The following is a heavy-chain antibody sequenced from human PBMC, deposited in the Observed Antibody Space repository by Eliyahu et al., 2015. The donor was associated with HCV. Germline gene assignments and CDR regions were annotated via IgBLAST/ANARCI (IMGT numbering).Heavy chain of an antibody. CDR3: ASGGGGIAVTGTGGWFDP. V-gene: IGHV4-59*01. Sequence: QVQLQESGPGLVKPSETLSLTCTVSGGSITTYYWRWIRQPPGKGLEWIGYIHYSGSTNYNPSLKNRVTISVDTSKNQFSLNLTSVTAADTAMYYCASGGGGIAVTGTGGWFDPWGQGTLVTVSS. D-gene: IGHD6-19*01. J-gene: IGHJ5*02. CDR1: GGSITTYY. CDR2: IHYSGST.